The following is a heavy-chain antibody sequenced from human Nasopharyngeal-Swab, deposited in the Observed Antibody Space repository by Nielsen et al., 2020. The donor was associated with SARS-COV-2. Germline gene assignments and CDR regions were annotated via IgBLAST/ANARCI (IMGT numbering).Heavy chain of an antibody. CDR3: ARGRDSSFDS. Sequence: SETLSLTCAISGASVSSHSAGWNWIRQSPSRGLEWLGRTLYRSKWYNDYAESVKSRIAVNPDTSKNQFSLQLNSVTPEDTAVYYCARGRDSSFDSWGQGTLVTASS. CDR2: TLYRSKWYN. D-gene: IGHD2-21*01. CDR1: GASVSSHSAG. J-gene: IGHJ4*02. V-gene: IGHV6-1*01.